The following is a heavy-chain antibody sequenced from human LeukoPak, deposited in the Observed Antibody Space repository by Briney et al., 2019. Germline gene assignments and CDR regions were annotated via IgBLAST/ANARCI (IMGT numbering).Heavy chain of an antibody. CDR2: INPNSGGT. J-gene: IGHJ5*02. Sequence: ASVKVSCKASGYTFTSYYMHWVRQAPGQGLEWMGIINPNSGGTNYAQKFQGRVTMTRDTSISTAYMELSRLRSDDTAVYYCAGGRWLQPTVNWFDPWGQGTLVTVSS. CDR1: GYTFTSYY. D-gene: IGHD5-24*01. CDR3: AGGRWLQPTVNWFDP. V-gene: IGHV1-2*02.